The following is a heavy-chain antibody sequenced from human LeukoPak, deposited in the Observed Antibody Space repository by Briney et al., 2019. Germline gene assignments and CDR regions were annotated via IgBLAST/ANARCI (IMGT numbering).Heavy chain of an antibody. CDR1: GYRFTGSY. D-gene: IGHD3-16*01. CDR3: ARGRGSNGQNWFDP. J-gene: IGHJ5*02. Sequence: GASVKVSCKASGYRFTGSYIHWVRQAPGQGLEWMGWINPYNGDTNYAQKFQGRVTMTRDTPISTAYIQLIRLRSDDTAVYYCARGRGSNGQNWFDPWGQGTLVTVSS. CDR2: INPYNGDT. V-gene: IGHV1-2*02.